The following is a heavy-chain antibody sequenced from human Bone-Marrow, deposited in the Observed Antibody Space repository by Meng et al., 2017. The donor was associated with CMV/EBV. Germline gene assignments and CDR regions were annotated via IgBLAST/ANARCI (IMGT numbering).Heavy chain of an antibody. V-gene: IGHV3-30*02. CDR1: GFTFSTYW. CDR2: IQKGGSLK. CDR3: AIDPKLAY. J-gene: IGHJ4*02. Sequence: GGSLRLSCAASGFTFSTYWMTWVRQSPGKGLEWVSFIQKGGSLKVCTDSVKGRFTISRDDSRNTLFLQMNSLTAEDTAVYYCAIDPKLAYWGQGTLVTVSS.